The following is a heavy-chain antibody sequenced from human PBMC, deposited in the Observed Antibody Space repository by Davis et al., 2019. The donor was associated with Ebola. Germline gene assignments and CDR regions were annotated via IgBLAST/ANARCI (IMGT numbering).Heavy chain of an antibody. CDR3: ARGVGESYFDY. CDR1: GGSISSSSYY. V-gene: IGHV4-39*07. J-gene: IGHJ4*02. D-gene: IGHD4-17*01. Sequence: PSETLSLTCTVSGGSISSSSYYWGWIRQPPGKGLEWIGSIYYSGSTYYNPSLKSRVTISVDTSKNQFSLKLSSVTAADTAVYYCARGVGESYFDYWGQGTLVTVSS. CDR2: IYYSGST.